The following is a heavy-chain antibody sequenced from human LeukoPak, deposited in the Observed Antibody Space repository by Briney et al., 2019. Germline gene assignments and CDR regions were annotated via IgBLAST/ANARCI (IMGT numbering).Heavy chain of an antibody. CDR2: INPSGGST. CDR3: GRVPESITMINAYGMDV. J-gene: IGHJ6*02. Sequence: ASVKVSCKASGYTFTDYSMHWVRQAPGQGLEWMGKINPSGGSTTYAQKFQGRVTVTRDTSTGTVYMELNSLRSEDTAVYYCGRVPESITMINAYGMDVWGQGTTVTVSS. CDR1: GYTFTDYS. D-gene: IGHD3-22*01. V-gene: IGHV1-46*01.